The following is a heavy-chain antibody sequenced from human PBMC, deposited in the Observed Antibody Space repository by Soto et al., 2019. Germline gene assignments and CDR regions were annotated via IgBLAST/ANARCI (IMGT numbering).Heavy chain of an antibody. V-gene: IGHV3-33*01. CDR1: GFTFSSYG. J-gene: IGHJ4*02. CDR3: AREGVGNAMAAFDD. D-gene: IGHD2-2*01. CDR2: IWYDGSNA. Sequence: QVQLVESGGGVVQPGRSLRLSCAASGFTFSSYGMHWVRQAPGRGLEWVAVIWYDGSNAYYGDSVKGRFTISRDNSKNTLSLQMHSLRVEDTGVYYCAREGVGNAMAAFDDWGQGTLVTVSS.